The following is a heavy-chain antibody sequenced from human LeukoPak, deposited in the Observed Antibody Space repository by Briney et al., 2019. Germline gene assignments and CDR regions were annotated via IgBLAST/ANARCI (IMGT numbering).Heavy chain of an antibody. CDR3: TTGQKRGPKYSSSWYYFDY. Sequence: GGSLRLSCAASGFTFSNAWMSWVRQAPGKGLEGVGRIKSKTDGGTTDYAAPVKGRFTISRDDSKNTLYLQMNSLKTEDTAVYYCTTGQKRGPKYSSSWYYFDYWGQGTLVTVSS. V-gene: IGHV3-15*01. CDR1: GFTFSNAW. J-gene: IGHJ4*02. D-gene: IGHD6-13*01. CDR2: IKSKTDGGTT.